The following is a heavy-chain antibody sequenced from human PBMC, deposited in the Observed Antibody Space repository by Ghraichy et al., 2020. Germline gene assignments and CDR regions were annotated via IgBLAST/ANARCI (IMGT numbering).Heavy chain of an antibody. CDR2: IYGNGGGT. J-gene: IGHJ6*02. CDR3: AKERIALADYYYGMDV. V-gene: IGHV3-23*01. D-gene: IGHD6-19*01. CDR1: GFTFNNYA. Sequence: GGSLRLSCAATGFTFNNYAMSWVRQAPGKGLEWVSSIYGNGGGTFYTDSVKGRFTISRDNSKNTLYPQMNSLRADDTAVYYCAKERIALADYYYGMDVWGQGTTVTVS.